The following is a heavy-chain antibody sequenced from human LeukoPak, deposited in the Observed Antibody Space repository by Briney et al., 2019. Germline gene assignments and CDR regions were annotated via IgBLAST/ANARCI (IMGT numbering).Heavy chain of an antibody. J-gene: IGHJ4*02. D-gene: IGHD6-19*01. Sequence: SETLSLTCTVSGGSISPYYWTWIRQPPGKGLEWIGYIFYSGNTNYNPSLKSRVTMSVDTSNNQFSLRLSSVTAADTAVYYCARFKRAGGWSYFDYWGQGTLVTVSS. CDR3: ARFKRAGGWSYFDY. CDR1: GGSISPYY. V-gene: IGHV4-59*12. CDR2: IFYSGNT.